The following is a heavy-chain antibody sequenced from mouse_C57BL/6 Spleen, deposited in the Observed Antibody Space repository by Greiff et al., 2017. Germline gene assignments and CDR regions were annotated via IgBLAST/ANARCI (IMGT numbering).Heavy chain of an antibody. CDR2: IYPGDGDT. CDR1: GYAFSSYW. Sequence: VKLQESGAELVKPGASVKISCKASGYAFSSYWMNWVKQRPGKGLEWIGQIYPGDGDTNYNGKFKGKATLTADKSSSTAYMQLSSLTSEDSAVYFCARGAPYYGSSYGYFDVWGTGTTVTVSS. J-gene: IGHJ1*03. CDR3: ARGAPYYGSSYGYFDV. V-gene: IGHV1-80*01. D-gene: IGHD1-1*01.